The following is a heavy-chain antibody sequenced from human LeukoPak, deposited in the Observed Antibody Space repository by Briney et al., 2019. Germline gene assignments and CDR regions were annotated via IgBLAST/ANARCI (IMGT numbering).Heavy chain of an antibody. V-gene: IGHV3-23*01. D-gene: IGHD3-10*01. CDR3: ATVNYYGSGKTSVY. J-gene: IGHJ4*02. Sequence: GGSLRLSCAASGFTFSSYAMSWVRQAPGKGLEWVSAISGSGGSTYYADSMKGRFTISRDNSKNTLYLQMNSLRAEDTAVYYCATVNYYGSGKTSVYWGQGTLVTVSS. CDR2: ISGSGGST. CDR1: GFTFSSYA.